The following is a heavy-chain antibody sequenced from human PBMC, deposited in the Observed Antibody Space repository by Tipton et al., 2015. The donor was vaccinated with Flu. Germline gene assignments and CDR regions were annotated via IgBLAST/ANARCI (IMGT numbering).Heavy chain of an antibody. CDR3: ARDRVVPAADLYYYYGMDV. CDR1: GGSISSGGYY. J-gene: IGHJ6*02. D-gene: IGHD2-2*01. V-gene: IGHV4-31*03. Sequence: TLSLTCTVSGGSISSGGYYWSWIRQHPGKGLEWIGYIYYSGSAYYNPSLKSRVTISVDTSKNQFSLKLSSVTAADTAVYYCARDRVVPAADLYYYYGMDVWGQGPTVPVSS. CDR2: IYYSGSA.